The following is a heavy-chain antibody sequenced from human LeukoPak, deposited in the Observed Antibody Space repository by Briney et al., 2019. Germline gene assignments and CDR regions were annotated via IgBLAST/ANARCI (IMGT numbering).Heavy chain of an antibody. J-gene: IGHJ4*02. Sequence: SETLSLTCTVSGGSISSSTSYWGWIRQPPGKGLEWIGNVYYSGSTYYNPSLKSRVTISVDTSKNQFSLKLSSVTAADTAVYYCPRDLSIAVGDETNYYFDYWGQGTLVTVSS. D-gene: IGHD6-19*01. CDR3: PRDLSIAVGDETNYYFDY. CDR1: GGSISSSTSY. CDR2: VYYSGST. V-gene: IGHV4-39*07.